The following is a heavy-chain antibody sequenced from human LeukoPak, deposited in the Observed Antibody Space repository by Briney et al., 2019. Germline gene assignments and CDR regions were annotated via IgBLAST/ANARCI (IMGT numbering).Heavy chain of an antibody. CDR1: GFTFSSYS. V-gene: IGHV3-48*01. CDR3: AKGRFYGSGNSATDY. CDR2: ISYSSSTI. J-gene: IGHJ4*02. Sequence: GGSLRLSCAASGFTFSSYSMNWVRQAPGKGLEWVSYISYSSSTIYYADSVKGRFTISRDNSKNTLYLQMNSLRAEDTAIYYCAKGRFYGSGNSATDYWGQGTLVTVSS. D-gene: IGHD3-10*01.